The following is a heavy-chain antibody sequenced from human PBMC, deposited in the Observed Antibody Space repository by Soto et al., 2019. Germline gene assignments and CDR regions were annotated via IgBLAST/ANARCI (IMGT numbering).Heavy chain of an antibody. J-gene: IGHJ4*02. D-gene: IGHD3-22*01. CDR1: GFTFTSSA. CDR3: AAVPYYYDSSGYLY. Sequence: SVKVSCKASGFTFTSSAVQWVRQARGQRLEWIGWIVVGSGNTTYAQKFQERVTITRDMSTSTAYMELSSLRSEDTAVYYCAAVPYYYDSSGYLYWGQGTLVTVSS. V-gene: IGHV1-58*01. CDR2: IVVGSGNT.